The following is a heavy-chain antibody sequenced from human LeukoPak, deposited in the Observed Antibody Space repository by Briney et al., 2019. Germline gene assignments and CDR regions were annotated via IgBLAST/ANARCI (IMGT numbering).Heavy chain of an antibody. CDR3: AKDRDSSGHYYMDV. D-gene: IGHD6-19*01. CDR2: INHSGST. CDR1: GGSFSGYY. V-gene: IGHV4-34*01. J-gene: IGHJ6*03. Sequence: SETLSLTCAVYGGSFSGYYWSWIRQPPGKGLEWIGEINHSGSTNYNPSLKSRVTISVDTSKNQFSLKLSSVTAEDTAVYYCAKDRDSSGHYYMDVWGKGTTVTVSS.